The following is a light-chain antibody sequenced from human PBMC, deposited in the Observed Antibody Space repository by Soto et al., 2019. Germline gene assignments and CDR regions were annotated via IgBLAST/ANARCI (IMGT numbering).Light chain of an antibody. J-gene: IGLJ3*02. CDR2: DVS. CDR3: CSYAGSYTV. Sequence: QSALTQPRSVSGSPGQSVTISCTGTRSDVGGYNYVSWYQQHPGKAPKLMIYDVSKRPAGVPVRFSGSKSGNTASLTISGLQAEDEADYYCCSYAGSYTVFGGGTKLTVL. V-gene: IGLV2-11*01. CDR1: RSDVGGYNY.